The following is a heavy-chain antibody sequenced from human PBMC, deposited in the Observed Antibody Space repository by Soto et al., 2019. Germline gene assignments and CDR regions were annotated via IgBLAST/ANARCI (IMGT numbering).Heavy chain of an antibody. CDR3: ARGPWKYYDFWSGYYGYYFDY. Sequence: PSETLSLTCAVYGGSFSGYYWSWIRQPPGKGLEWIGEINHSGSTNYNPSLKSRVTISVDTSKNQFSLKLSSVTAADTAVYYCARGPWKYYDFWSGYYGYYFDYWGQGTLVTVSS. J-gene: IGHJ4*02. CDR1: GGSFSGYY. V-gene: IGHV4-34*01. CDR2: INHSGST. D-gene: IGHD3-3*01.